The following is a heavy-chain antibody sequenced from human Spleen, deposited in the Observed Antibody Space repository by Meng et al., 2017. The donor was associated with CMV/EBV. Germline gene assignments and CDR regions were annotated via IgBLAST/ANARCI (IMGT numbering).Heavy chain of an antibody. Sequence: GESLKISCAASGFTFSSYAMHWVRQAPGKGLEWVAVISYDGSNKYYADSVKGRFTISRDNSKNTLYLQMNSLRAEDTAVCYCARAFFRPRLYYYYGMDVWGPGTTVTVSS. CDR3: ARAFFRPRLYYYYGMDV. J-gene: IGHJ6*02. V-gene: IGHV3-30*04. CDR1: GFTFSSYA. CDR2: ISYDGSNK. D-gene: IGHD3-3*01.